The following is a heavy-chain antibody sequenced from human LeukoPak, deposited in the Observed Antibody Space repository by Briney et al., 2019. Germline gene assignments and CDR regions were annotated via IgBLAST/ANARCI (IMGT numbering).Heavy chain of an antibody. CDR2: IRYDGSNK. CDR1: GFTFSSYG. Sequence: HSGGSLRLSCAASGFTFSSYGMYWVRQAPGKGLEWVAFIRYDGSNKYYADSVKGRFTVSRDNSKNTLYLQMKSLRAEDTAVYFCAAFTYYNILTGFKAGSADYWGQGTLVTVSS. CDR3: AAFTYYNILTGFKAGSADY. J-gene: IGHJ4*02. V-gene: IGHV3-30*02. D-gene: IGHD3-9*01.